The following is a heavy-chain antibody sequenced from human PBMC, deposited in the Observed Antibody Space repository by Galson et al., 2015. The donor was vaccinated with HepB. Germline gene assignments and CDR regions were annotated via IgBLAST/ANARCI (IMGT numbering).Heavy chain of an antibody. CDR2: ISGDTYGK. D-gene: IGHD2-2*02. CDR1: GFIFEDYA. J-gene: IGHJ4*02. CDR3: AKGRGWYTGFDS. Sequence: SLRLSCAGSGFIFEDYALTWVRQAPGKGLQWVSGISGDTYGKYYTDSVKGRFTISRDNSNNRLYLQMNNMRADDTATYYCAKGRGWYTGFDSWGQGALVTVSS. V-gene: IGHV3-23*01.